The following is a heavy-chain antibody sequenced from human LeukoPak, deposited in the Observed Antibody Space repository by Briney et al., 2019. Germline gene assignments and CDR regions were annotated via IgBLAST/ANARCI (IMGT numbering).Heavy chain of an antibody. V-gene: IGHV3-30*18. Sequence: GGSLRLSCAASGFTFSSYGMHWVRQAPGKGLEWVAVLSWDGNNKYYADSVKGRFTISRDNSKNTLYLQMNSLRAEGTAVYYCAKSNWGSGLNYFDHWGQGTLVTVSS. CDR3: AKSNWGSGLNYFDH. CDR1: GFTFSSYG. CDR2: LSWDGNNK. D-gene: IGHD7-27*01. J-gene: IGHJ4*02.